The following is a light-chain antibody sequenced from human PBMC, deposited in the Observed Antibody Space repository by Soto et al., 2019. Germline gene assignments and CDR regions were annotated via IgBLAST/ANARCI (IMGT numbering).Light chain of an antibody. CDR3: SSYTRSSTRV. J-gene: IGLJ3*02. Sequence: QSALTQPASVSGSPGQSITISCTGTSSDVGGYNYVSWYQQHPGKAPKLMIYEVSNRPSGVSNRFSGSKSGNTPSLPISGLQAEDEADYYCSSYTRSSTRVFGGGTQLTLL. CDR1: SSDVGGYNY. V-gene: IGLV2-14*01. CDR2: EVS.